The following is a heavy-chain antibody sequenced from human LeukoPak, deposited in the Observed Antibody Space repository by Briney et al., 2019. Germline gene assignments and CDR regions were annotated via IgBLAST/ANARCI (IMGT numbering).Heavy chain of an antibody. V-gene: IGHV3-33*01. Sequence: GGSLRLSCAASGFTFSSYGMHWVRQAPGKGLEWVAVIWYDGSNKYYADSVKGRFTISRDNSKNTLYLQMNSLRAEDTAVYYCARDRSANGGSDYWGQGTLVTVSS. CDR1: GFTFSSYG. J-gene: IGHJ4*02. CDR3: ARDRSANGGSDY. D-gene: IGHD4-23*01. CDR2: IWYDGSNK.